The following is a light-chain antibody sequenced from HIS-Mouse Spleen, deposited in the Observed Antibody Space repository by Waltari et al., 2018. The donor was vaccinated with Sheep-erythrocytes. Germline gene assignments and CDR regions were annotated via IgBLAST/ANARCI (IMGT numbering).Light chain of an antibody. CDR3: LLYYGGAQLGV. Sequence: QTVVTQEPSLTVSPGGTVTLTCASSTGAVTSGYYPNWFQQKPGQAPRALIYSTSNKHPWTPARFSGSVLGGKAALTLSGVRPEDEAEYYCLLYYGGAQLGVFGGGTKLTVL. V-gene: IGLV7-43*01. CDR1: TGAVTSGYY. J-gene: IGLJ3*02. CDR2: STS.